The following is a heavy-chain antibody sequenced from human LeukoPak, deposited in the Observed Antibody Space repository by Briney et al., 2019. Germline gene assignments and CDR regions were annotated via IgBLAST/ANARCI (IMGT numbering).Heavy chain of an antibody. Sequence: PGGSLRLSCAASGFTFSSSWMTWVRQAPGKGLEWVADIGQDGSSKNYVDSVKGRFTISRDNARDSLYLQMNSLRAEDTAICFCAREHGSTWDGDYFDHWGQGALVTVSS. CDR3: AREHGSTWDGDYFDH. CDR1: GFTFSSSW. CDR2: IGQDGSSK. J-gene: IGHJ4*02. D-gene: IGHD6-13*01. V-gene: IGHV3-7*01.